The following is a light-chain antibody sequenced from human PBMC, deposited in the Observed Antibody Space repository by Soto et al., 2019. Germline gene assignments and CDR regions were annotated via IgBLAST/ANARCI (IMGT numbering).Light chain of an antibody. J-gene: IGKJ3*01. Sequence: DIQMTQSPSSLSASVGDRITITCRASQTIGTYLSWYNQRPGKAPKLLIYAASTLQRGAPSRFSGSGSGTDFTLTISSLLPEDFATYYCQQGYSFPRPFGSGTKLDIK. CDR3: QQGYSFPRP. CDR2: AAS. V-gene: IGKV1-39*01. CDR1: QTIGTY.